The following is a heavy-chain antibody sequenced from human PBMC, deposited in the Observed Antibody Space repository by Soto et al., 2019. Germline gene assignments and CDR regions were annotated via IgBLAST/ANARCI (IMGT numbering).Heavy chain of an antibody. CDR3: ARDLRRYYDSSGYYLFDY. CDR1: GYTFTSYG. V-gene: IGHV1-18*01. D-gene: IGHD3-22*01. CDR2: ISAYNGNT. J-gene: IGHJ4*02. Sequence: QVQLVQSGAEVKKPGASVKVSCKASGYTFTSYGISWVRQAPGQGLEWMGWISAYNGNTNYAQKLQGRVTMTTDTSTSTAYMELRSLRSDDTAVYYCARDLRRYYDSSGYYLFDYWGQRTLVTVSS.